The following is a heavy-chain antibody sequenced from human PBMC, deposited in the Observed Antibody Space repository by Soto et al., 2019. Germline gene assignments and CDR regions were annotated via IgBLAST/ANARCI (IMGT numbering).Heavy chain of an antibody. J-gene: IGHJ6*02. V-gene: IGHV3-7*03. CDR3: ARGYSSSFGYYYYYGMDV. CDR1: GFTFSSYW. D-gene: IGHD6-13*01. CDR2: IKQDGSEE. Sequence: PGGSLRLSCAASGFTFSSYWMSWVRQAPGKGLEWVANIKQDGSEEYYVDSVKGRFTISRDNAKNSLYLQMNSLRAEDTAVYYCARGYSSSFGYYYYYGMDVWGQGTTVTVSS.